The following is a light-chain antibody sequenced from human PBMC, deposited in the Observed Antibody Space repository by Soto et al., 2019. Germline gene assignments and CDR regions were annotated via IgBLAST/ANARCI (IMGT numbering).Light chain of an antibody. CDR2: EVS. Sequence: SLLNQPSSVSGSPGQSITISCTGTISDVGYYNYVSWYQQHPGKAPKLMIYEVSNRPSGVSNRFSGSKSGNTASLTISGLQAADEADYFCKSYAGSNTYVFGSGTKVTV. J-gene: IGLJ1*01. CDR3: KSYAGSNTYV. V-gene: IGLV2-14*01. CDR1: ISDVGYYNY.